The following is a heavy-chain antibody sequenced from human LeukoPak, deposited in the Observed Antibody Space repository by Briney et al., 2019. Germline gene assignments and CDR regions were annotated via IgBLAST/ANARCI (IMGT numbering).Heavy chain of an antibody. J-gene: IGHJ4*02. CDR2: IYHSGST. D-gene: IGHD3-3*01. CDR1: GGSISSGGYY. Sequence: SETLSLTCTVSGGSISSGGYYWSCIRQPPGEGLEWIGYIYHSGSTYYNPSLKSRVTISVDRCKNQFSMKLSSVTAADTAVYYCARGGDFWSGYYNFDYWGQGTLVTVSS. CDR3: ARGGDFWSGYYNFDY. V-gene: IGHV4-30-2*01.